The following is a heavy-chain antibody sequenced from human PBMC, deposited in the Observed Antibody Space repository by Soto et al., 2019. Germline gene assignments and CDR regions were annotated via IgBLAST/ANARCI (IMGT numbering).Heavy chain of an antibody. CDR2: IFWSDER. J-gene: IGHJ4*02. CDR3: ARALREGLPIYYFDS. Sequence: QVTLKESGPVLVKPTETLTLTCTVSGFSLSKARMGVSWIRQPPGKALEWLAHIFWSDERSYNTSLKSRLTISRDTSKRQVVLTMTNVDPVDTGTYFCARALREGLPIYYFDSWGQGTLVTVSS. D-gene: IGHD1-26*01. V-gene: IGHV2-26*01. CDR1: GFSLSKARMG.